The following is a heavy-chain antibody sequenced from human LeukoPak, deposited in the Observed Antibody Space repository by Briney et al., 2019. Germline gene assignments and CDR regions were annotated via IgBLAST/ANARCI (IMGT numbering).Heavy chain of an antibody. Sequence: ASVKVSCKASGYTFTGYYMHWVRQAPGQGLEWVGWINPNSGGTNYAQKFQGRVTMTRDTSISTAYMELSRLRSDDTAVYYCARGHCSTTSCPYYWYMDVWGRGTTVTVSS. CDR2: INPNSGGT. CDR3: ARGHCSTTSCPYYWYMDV. CDR1: GYTFTGYY. V-gene: IGHV1-2*02. D-gene: IGHD2-2*01. J-gene: IGHJ6*03.